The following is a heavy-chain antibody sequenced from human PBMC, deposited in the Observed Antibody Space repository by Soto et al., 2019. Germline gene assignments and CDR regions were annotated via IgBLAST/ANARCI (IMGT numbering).Heavy chain of an antibody. Sequence: GGSLRLSCAASGFTFSSYAMHWVRQAPGKGLEWVAVISYDGSNKYYADSVKGRFTISRDNSKNTLYLQMNSLRAEDTAVYYCARQRLVTTNSYYYYGMDVWGQGTTVTVSS. CDR3: ARQRLVTTNSYYYYGMDV. D-gene: IGHD4-17*01. J-gene: IGHJ6*02. CDR2: ISYDGSNK. CDR1: GFTFSSYA. V-gene: IGHV3-30-3*01.